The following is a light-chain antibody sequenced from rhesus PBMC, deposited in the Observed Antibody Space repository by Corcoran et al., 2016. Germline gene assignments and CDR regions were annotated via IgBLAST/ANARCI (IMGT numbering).Light chain of an antibody. J-gene: IGKJ2*01. CDR1: QGFTNW. Sequence: DIQMTQSPSSLSASVGDKVTISCRASQGFTNWLAWYQQKPGKAPKLLIYEASKVQSGVPSRFSGGGSGTDFTLTISSLQPEDFATYYCLQYDSSPYTFGQGTKVEIK. CDR3: LQYDSSPYT. V-gene: IGKV1-22*01. CDR2: EAS.